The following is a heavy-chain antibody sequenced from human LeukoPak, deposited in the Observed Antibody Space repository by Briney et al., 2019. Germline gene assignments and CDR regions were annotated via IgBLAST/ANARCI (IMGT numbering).Heavy chain of an antibody. D-gene: IGHD2-2*01. V-gene: IGHV3-11*01. J-gene: IGHJ4*02. CDR2: ISLSGSTI. Sequence: GGSLRLSCAASGFNFSDFDMSWLRQAPGNGLEWLSSISLSGSTITYAASVKGRVTVSRDNAKNSVVLHILSLRADDTAVYYCAREASCSSTTCYFDYWGQGTLVTVSS. CDR1: GFNFSDFD. CDR3: AREASCSSTTCYFDY.